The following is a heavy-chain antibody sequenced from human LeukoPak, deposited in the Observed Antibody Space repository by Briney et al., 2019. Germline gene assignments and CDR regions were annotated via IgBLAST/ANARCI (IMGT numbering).Heavy chain of an antibody. Sequence: SETLSLTCTVSGGSISSYYWGWIRQPPGKGLEWIGYIYYSGSTNYNPSLKSRVTISVDTSKNQFSLKLSSVTAADTAVYYCAREGYYDSSGSAEAFDIWGQGTMVTVSS. CDR3: AREGYYDSSGSAEAFDI. J-gene: IGHJ3*02. CDR1: GGSISSYY. V-gene: IGHV4-59*01. D-gene: IGHD3-22*01. CDR2: IYYSGST.